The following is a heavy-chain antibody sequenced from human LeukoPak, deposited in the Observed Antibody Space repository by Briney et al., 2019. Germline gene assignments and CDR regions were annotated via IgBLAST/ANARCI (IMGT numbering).Heavy chain of an antibody. CDR2: FIPIFGTA. J-gene: IGHJ5*02. CDR1: GGTFSSYA. Sequence: ASVKVSCKASGGTFSSYAISWVRQAPGQGLEWMGGFIPIFGTANYAQKFQGRVTITTDESTSTAYMELSSLRSEDTAVYYCARDGCSSTSCPYNWFDPWGQGTLVTVSS. CDR3: ARDGCSSTSCPYNWFDP. D-gene: IGHD2-2*01. V-gene: IGHV1-69*05.